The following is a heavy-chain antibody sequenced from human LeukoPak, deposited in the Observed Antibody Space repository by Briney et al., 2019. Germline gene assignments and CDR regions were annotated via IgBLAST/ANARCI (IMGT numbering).Heavy chain of an antibody. CDR1: GFTVSSYS. Sequence: GGPLRPPCTASGFTVSSYSMNWVPRSPGKGLEWVSYISSSSSIIYYADSVKGRFTISRDNAKNSLDLQMNSLRDEDTAGYYCAIAFGLTDYWGQGTLVSVSS. J-gene: IGHJ4*02. CDR3: AIAFGLTDY. D-gene: IGHD3/OR15-3a*01. V-gene: IGHV3-48*02. CDR2: ISSSSSII.